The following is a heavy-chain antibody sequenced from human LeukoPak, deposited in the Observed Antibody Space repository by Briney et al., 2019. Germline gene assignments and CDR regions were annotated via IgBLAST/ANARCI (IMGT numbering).Heavy chain of an antibody. D-gene: IGHD6-13*01. J-gene: IGHJ4*02. Sequence: PGGSLRLSCAASGFTFSSYGMHWVRQAPGKGLEWVAVISYDGSNKYYADSVKGRFTISRHNSKNTLYLQMNSLRAEDTAVYYRAKGLFWIPGIAAAVLPPDYWGQGTLVTVSS. V-gene: IGHV3-30*18. CDR1: GFTFSSYG. CDR2: ISYDGSNK. CDR3: AKGLFWIPGIAAAVLPPDY.